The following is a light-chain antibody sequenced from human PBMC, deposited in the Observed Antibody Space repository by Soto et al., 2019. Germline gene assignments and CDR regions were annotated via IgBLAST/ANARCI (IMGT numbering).Light chain of an antibody. J-gene: IGKJ2*01. V-gene: IGKV1-5*01. Sequence: DIQMTQSPSTLSASVGDRVTITCRASQSISSWLAWYQQKPGKAPKLLIYDASSLESGVPSRFSGSGSGTEFILTISSLQPDDFATYYCQKYNSYLYTFGQGTKLEIK. CDR3: QKYNSYLYT. CDR2: DAS. CDR1: QSISSW.